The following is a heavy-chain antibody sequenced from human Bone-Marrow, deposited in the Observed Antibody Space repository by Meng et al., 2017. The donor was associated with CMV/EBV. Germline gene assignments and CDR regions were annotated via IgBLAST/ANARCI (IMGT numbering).Heavy chain of an antibody. V-gene: IGHV1-24*01. Sequence: ASVKVSCKASGYTFTSYGISWVRQAPGKGLEWMGGFDPEDGETIYAQKFQGRVTMTEDTSTDTAYMELSSLRSEDTAVYYCATAPRVEWLGGFDCWGQGTLVTVSS. D-gene: IGHD3-3*01. J-gene: IGHJ4*02. CDR2: FDPEDGET. CDR1: GYTFTSYG. CDR3: ATAPRVEWLGGFDC.